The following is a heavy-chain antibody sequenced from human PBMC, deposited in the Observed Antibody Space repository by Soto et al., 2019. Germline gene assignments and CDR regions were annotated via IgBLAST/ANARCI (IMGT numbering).Heavy chain of an antibody. CDR1: GFTFSSYA. Sequence: GGSLRLSCSASGFTFSSYAMHWVRQAPGKGLEYVSAISSNGGSTYYADSVKGRFTISRDNSKNTLYLQMSSLRAEDTAVYYSVKDRSRYSSSWYGYFDYWGQGTLVTVSS. CDR3: VKDRSRYSSSWYGYFDY. D-gene: IGHD6-13*01. CDR2: ISSNGGST. V-gene: IGHV3-64D*08. J-gene: IGHJ4*02.